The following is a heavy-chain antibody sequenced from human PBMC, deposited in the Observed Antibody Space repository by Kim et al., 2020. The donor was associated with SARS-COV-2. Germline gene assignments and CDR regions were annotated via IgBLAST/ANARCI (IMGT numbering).Heavy chain of an antibody. CDR1: GFTFSGSA. CDR3: IRFRGVNVYGMDV. D-gene: IGHD3-16*02. Sequence: GGSLRLSCAASGFTFSGSAMHWVRQASGKGLEWVGRIRSKANSYATAYAASVKGRFTISRDDSKNTAYLQMNSLKTEDTAVYYCIRFRGVNVYGMDVWGQGTTVTVSS. V-gene: IGHV3-73*01. CDR2: IRSKANSYAT. J-gene: IGHJ6*02.